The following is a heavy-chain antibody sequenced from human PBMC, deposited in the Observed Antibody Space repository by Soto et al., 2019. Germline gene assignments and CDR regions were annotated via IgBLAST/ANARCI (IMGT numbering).Heavy chain of an antibody. J-gene: IGHJ5*02. D-gene: IGHD2-15*01. CDR2: IHHDGRT. CDR1: SGSISSNNW. V-gene: IGHV4-4*02. Sequence: SETLSLTCAVSSGSISSNNWWSWVRQPPGKGLEWIGEIHHDGRTNYIPSLKSRVTISLDKSKNQFSLILSSVTVADTAMYYCARNIYCSGSSCYGFDPWGQGTLVTVSS. CDR3: ARNIYCSGSSCYGFDP.